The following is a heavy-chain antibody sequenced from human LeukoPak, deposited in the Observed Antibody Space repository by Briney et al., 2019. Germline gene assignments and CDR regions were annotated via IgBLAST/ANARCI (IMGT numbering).Heavy chain of an antibody. Sequence: SETLSLTCAVSGGSISSSNWWSWVRQPPGKGLEWIGEIYHSGSTNYNPSLKSRVTISVDKSKNQFSLKRSSVTAADTAVYYCARRGPYYYDSSGYPDYWGQGTLVTVSS. V-gene: IGHV4-4*02. J-gene: IGHJ4*02. CDR1: GGSISSSNW. CDR3: ARRGPYYYDSSGYPDY. CDR2: IYHSGST. D-gene: IGHD3-22*01.